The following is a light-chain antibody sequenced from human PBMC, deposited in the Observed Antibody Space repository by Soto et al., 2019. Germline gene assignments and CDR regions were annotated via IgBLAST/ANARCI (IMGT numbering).Light chain of an antibody. CDR1: QSISSW. CDR3: QQYSSYSWT. Sequence: DIQMTQSPSTLSPSVGDRVTITCRASQSISSWLAWYQQKPGKAPKLLIYGASSLESGVPSRFSGSGSGTEFTLTISSLQPDDFATYYCQQYSSYSWTFGQGTKVDIK. J-gene: IGKJ1*01. CDR2: GAS. V-gene: IGKV1-5*01.